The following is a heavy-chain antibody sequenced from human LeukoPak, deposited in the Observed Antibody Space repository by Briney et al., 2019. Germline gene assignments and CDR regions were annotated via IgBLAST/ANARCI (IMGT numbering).Heavy chain of an antibody. J-gene: IGHJ6*02. V-gene: IGHV3-11*01. Sequence: GGSLRLSCAASGFTFSDYYMSWIRQAPGKGLEWVSYISSSGSTIYYADSVKGRFTISRDNAKNSLYLQMNSLRAEDTAVYYCAREGVESSSWYSQGMDVWGQGTTVTVSS. D-gene: IGHD6-13*01. CDR3: AREGVESSSWYSQGMDV. CDR2: ISSSGSTI. CDR1: GFTFSDYY.